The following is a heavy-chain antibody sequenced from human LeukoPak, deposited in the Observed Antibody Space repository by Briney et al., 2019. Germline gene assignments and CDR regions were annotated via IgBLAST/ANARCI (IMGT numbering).Heavy chain of an antibody. Sequence: SQTLSLTCAISGDSVSSNSAAWNWIRQSPPRRLHCLGRTYYRSKWYSDYAVSVKGRITVNPDTSKNQFSLQLNSVTPEDTAVYYCVRNTYSGYDDNWGQGTLVTVSS. CDR3: VRNTYSGYDDN. J-gene: IGHJ4*02. V-gene: IGHV6-1*01. CDR2: TYYRSKWYS. D-gene: IGHD5-12*01. CDR1: GDSVSSNSAA.